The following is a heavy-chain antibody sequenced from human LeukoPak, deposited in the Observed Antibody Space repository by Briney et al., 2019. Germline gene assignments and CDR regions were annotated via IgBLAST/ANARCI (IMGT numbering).Heavy chain of an antibody. Sequence: SETLSLTCAVSGYSTSSGYYWGWIRQPPGKGLEWIGSIYHSGSTYYNPSLKSRVTISVDTSKNQFSLKLSSVTAADTVVYYCARDLWFGAFDYWGQGTLVTVSS. J-gene: IGHJ4*02. CDR1: GYSTSSGYY. D-gene: IGHD3-10*01. CDR2: IYHSGST. V-gene: IGHV4-38-2*02. CDR3: ARDLWFGAFDY.